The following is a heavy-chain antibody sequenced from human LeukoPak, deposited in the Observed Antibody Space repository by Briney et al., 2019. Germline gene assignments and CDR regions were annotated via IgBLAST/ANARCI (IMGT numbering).Heavy chain of an antibody. CDR3: ARHYGP. Sequence: PSETLSLTCTVSGGSISSYYWSWIRQPPGKGLEWIGSIYDSGSTYYNPSLKSRVTISVDTSKNQFSLKLNSVTAADTAVYYCARHYGPWGQRTLVTVSS. CDR1: GGSISSYY. J-gene: IGHJ5*02. V-gene: IGHV4-59*05. D-gene: IGHD3-16*01. CDR2: IYDSGST.